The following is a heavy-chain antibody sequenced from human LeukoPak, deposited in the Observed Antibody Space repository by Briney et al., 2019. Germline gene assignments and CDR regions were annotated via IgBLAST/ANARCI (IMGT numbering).Heavy chain of an antibody. Sequence: GGSLRLSCAASGLTFSSYWMSWVRQAPGKGLEWVANIKQDGREKYFVDSVKGRFTISRDNAKNSLYLQMNSLRAEDTAAYYCARDLNPGIAVAGTSLAEPFDYWGQGTLVTVSS. CDR3: ARDLNPGIAVAGTSLAEPFDY. V-gene: IGHV3-7*01. CDR1: GLTFSSYW. J-gene: IGHJ4*02. CDR2: IKQDGREK. D-gene: IGHD6-19*01.